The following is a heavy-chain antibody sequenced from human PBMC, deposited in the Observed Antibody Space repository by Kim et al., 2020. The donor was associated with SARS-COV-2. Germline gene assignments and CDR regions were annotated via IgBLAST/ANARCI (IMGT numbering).Heavy chain of an antibody. J-gene: IGHJ3*02. Sequence: ASVKVSCKASGYTFTSYAMNWVRQAPGQGLEWMGWINTNTGNPTYAQGFPGRFVFSLDTPVSTAYLQISSLKAEDTAVYYCARGGPIEYSSSGAFDIWGQGTMVTVSS. V-gene: IGHV7-4-1*02. CDR3: ARGGPIEYSSSGAFDI. CDR1: GYTFTSYA. CDR2: INTNTGNP. D-gene: IGHD6-6*01.